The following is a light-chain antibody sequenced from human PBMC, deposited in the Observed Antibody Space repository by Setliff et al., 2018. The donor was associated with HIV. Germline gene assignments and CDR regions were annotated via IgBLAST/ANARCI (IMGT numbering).Light chain of an antibody. V-gene: IGLV2-14*01. CDR2: EVS. J-gene: IGLJ2*01. CDR1: SSDVGGYSY. CDR3: NSYTTTSTHVL. Sequence: QSVLAHPASVSGSPGQSITISCPGTSSDVGGYSYVSWYQQHPGKAPKLMIYEVSNRPSGVSNRFSGSKSGNTASLTISGLQAEDEADYYCNSYTTTSTHVLFGGGTKVTVL.